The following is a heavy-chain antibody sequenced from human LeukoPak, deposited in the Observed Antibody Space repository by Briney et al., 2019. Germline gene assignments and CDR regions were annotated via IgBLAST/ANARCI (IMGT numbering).Heavy chain of an antibody. CDR1: GGSISSGGYY. CDR3: ARIYDSSGYSLFHFDY. D-gene: IGHD3-22*01. J-gene: IGHJ4*02. Sequence: SETLSLTCTVSGGSISSGGYYWSWIRQHPGKGLEWIGYIYYSGSTYYNPSLKSRVTISVDTSKNQFSLKLSSVTAADTAVYYCARIYDSSGYSLFHFDYWGQGTLVTVFS. V-gene: IGHV4-31*03. CDR2: IYYSGST.